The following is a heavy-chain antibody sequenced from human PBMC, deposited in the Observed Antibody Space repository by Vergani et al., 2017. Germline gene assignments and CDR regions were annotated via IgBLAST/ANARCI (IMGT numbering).Heavy chain of an antibody. CDR3: ARDHGYNYHFDY. CDR1: GFSIDNGYY. CDR2: IYRTGRT. J-gene: IGHJ4*02. D-gene: IGHD5-24*01. Sequence: QVQLQESGPGLVKPSETLSLTCAVSGFSIDNGYYWDWIRQPPGKGLEWIGSIYRTGRTHFNPSLKSRVTMSVDTSKNQFSLKLSSVTAADTAVYYCARDHGYNYHFDYWGQGTLVTVSS. V-gene: IGHV4-38-2*02.